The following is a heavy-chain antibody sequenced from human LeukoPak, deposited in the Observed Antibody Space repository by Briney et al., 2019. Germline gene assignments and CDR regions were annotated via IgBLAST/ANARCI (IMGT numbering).Heavy chain of an antibody. CDR3: VRHRAYSSSSPFDY. J-gene: IGHJ4*02. CDR2: IYYTGST. Sequence: SSETLSLTCSVSGGSISSLYWSWIRQPPGKGLEWIGYIYYTGSTNYNPSLKSRVIMFVDMSKNQFSLRLSSVTAADTAVYYCVRHRAYSSSSPFDYWGQGTLVTVSS. D-gene: IGHD6-6*01. V-gene: IGHV4-59*08. CDR1: GGSISSLY.